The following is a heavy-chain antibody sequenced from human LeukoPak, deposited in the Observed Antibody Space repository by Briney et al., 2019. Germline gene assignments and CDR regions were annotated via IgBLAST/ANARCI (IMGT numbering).Heavy chain of an antibody. CDR1: GFTFSDYY. J-gene: IGHJ6*03. Sequence: GGSLRLSCAASGFTFSDYYMSWIRQAPGKGLEWVSYISSSGSTIYYADSVKGRFTISRDNAKNSLYLQMNSLRAEDTAVYYCARDYYDSSGYSGGYYYYYMDVWGKGTTVTVSS. CDR2: ISSSGSTI. V-gene: IGHV3-11*04. D-gene: IGHD3-22*01. CDR3: ARDYYDSSGYSGGYYYYYMDV.